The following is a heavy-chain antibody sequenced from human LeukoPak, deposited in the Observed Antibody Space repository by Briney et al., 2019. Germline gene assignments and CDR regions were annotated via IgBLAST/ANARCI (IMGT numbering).Heavy chain of an antibody. Sequence: GGSLRLPCAPSGFTFSSYAMIWVRQAPGKGLEWVSAISGSGGSTYYADSVKGRFTISRDNSKNTLYLQMNSLRAEDTAVYYCAKGGSSSWHYYYYYVHLWGKGTTVTVSS. J-gene: IGHJ6*03. D-gene: IGHD6-13*01. CDR2: ISGSGGST. CDR3: AKGGSSSWHYYYYYVHL. CDR1: GFTFSSYA. V-gene: IGHV3-23*01.